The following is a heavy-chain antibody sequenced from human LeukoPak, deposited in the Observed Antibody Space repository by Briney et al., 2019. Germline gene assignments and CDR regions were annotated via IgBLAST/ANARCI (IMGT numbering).Heavy chain of an antibody. V-gene: IGHV3-7*01. Sequence: GGSLRLSRAASGFTFSSYWMSWVRQAPGKGLEWVANIKQDGSEKYYVDSVKGRFTISRDNAKNSLYLQMNSLRAEDTAVYYCARNSSSRKPYFDYWGQGTLVTVSS. D-gene: IGHD6-13*01. CDR3: ARNSSSRKPYFDY. J-gene: IGHJ4*02. CDR1: GFTFSSYW. CDR2: IKQDGSEK.